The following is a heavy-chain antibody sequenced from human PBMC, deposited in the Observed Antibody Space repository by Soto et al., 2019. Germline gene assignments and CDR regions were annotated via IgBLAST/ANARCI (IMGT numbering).Heavy chain of an antibody. Sequence: PSETLSLTCTVSGGSISSYYWSWIRQPPGKGLEWIGYIYYSGSTNYNPSLKSRVTLSVDTSKNQFSLKLNSVTAADTAVYYCARCSGSGCYWFDPWGQGTLVTVSS. D-gene: IGHD2-15*01. CDR1: GGSISSYY. CDR2: IYYSGST. V-gene: IGHV4-59*01. J-gene: IGHJ5*02. CDR3: ARCSGSGCYWFDP.